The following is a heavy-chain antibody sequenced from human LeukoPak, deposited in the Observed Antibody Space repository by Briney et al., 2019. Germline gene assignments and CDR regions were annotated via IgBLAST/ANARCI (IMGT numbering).Heavy chain of an antibody. Sequence: ASVKFSCKASGYTFTIYGISWVRQATGQGLEWMGWISAYNGNTNYAQTLQGRVTITTDTSTRTAYMELRSLRSDDTAVYYCARDLRIAAAGTFHGYWGQGTLVTVSS. J-gene: IGHJ4*02. CDR1: GYTFTIYG. CDR2: ISAYNGNT. CDR3: ARDLRIAAAGTFHGY. V-gene: IGHV1-18*01. D-gene: IGHD6-13*01.